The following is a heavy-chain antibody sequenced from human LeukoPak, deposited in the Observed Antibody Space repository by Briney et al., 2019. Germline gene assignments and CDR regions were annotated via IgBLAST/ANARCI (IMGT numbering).Heavy chain of an antibody. CDR1: GFTFSSYA. CDR2: ISGSGGST. J-gene: IGHJ4*02. CDR3: AKGVIDYDILTGYYPAYYFDY. D-gene: IGHD3-9*01. Sequence: GGSLRLSCAASGFTFSSYAMSWVRQAPGKGLEWVSAISGSGGSTYYADSVKGRFTISRDNSKNTLYLRMNSLRAEDTAVYYCAKGVIDYDILTGYYPAYYFDYWGQGTLVTVSS. V-gene: IGHV3-23*01.